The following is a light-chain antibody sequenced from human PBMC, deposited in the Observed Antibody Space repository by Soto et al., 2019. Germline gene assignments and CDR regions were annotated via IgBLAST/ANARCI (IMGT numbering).Light chain of an antibody. J-gene: IGKJ2*01. CDR3: QNYNSAPYT. Sequence: DIQMTQSPSSLSASVGDRVTITCRASQGISNHLAWYQQKPGRVPTLLIYGASTLLSGVPSRFSGSGSGTDFTLTISSMQPEDVATYYCQNYNSAPYTFGQGTKLEI. V-gene: IGKV1-27*01. CDR2: GAS. CDR1: QGISNH.